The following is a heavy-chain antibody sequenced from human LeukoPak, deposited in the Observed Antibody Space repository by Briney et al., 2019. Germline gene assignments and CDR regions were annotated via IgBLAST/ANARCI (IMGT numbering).Heavy chain of an antibody. V-gene: IGHV3-30*18. CDR2: ISYDGSNK. Sequence: GGSLRLSCAASGFTFSSYVMHWVRQAPGKGLEWMAFISYDGSNKYYADSVKGRCTISRDNSKNTVYLQMNSLRAEDTAVYYCAKDMDHDYDDYGFDYWGQGTPVTVSS. D-gene: IGHD4-17*01. CDR1: GFTFSSYV. J-gene: IGHJ4*02. CDR3: AKDMDHDYDDYGFDY.